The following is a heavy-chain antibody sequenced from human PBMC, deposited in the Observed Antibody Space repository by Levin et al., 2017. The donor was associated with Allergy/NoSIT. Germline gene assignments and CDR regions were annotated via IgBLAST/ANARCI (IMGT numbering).Heavy chain of an antibody. D-gene: IGHD3-10*01. J-gene: IGHJ3*02. CDR2: ISSSSSTI. CDR3: ARDSEGGFGEYAFDI. V-gene: IGHV3-48*01. Sequence: GGSLRLSCAASGFTFSSYSMNWVRQAPGKGLEWVSYISSSSSTIYYADSVKGRFTISRDNAKNSLYLQMNSLRAEDTAVYYCARDSEGGFGEYAFDIWGQGTMVTVSS. CDR1: GFTFSSYS.